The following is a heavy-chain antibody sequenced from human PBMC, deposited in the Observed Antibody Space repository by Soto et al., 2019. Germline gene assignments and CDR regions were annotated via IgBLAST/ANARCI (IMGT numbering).Heavy chain of an antibody. V-gene: IGHV4-39*01. Sequence: PSETLSLPCTVSGGSISSTSYYWAWLRQSPGTGLEWIGSIYYTGTTYYKSSLKSRATISADTSKNECSLKMSSVTAADTAVYYCARQPKQRPGGWYFDLWGQGTLVTVSS. CDR2: IYYTGTT. CDR3: ARQPKQRPGGWYFDL. CDR1: GGSISSTSYY. J-gene: IGHJ4*02. D-gene: IGHD6-25*01.